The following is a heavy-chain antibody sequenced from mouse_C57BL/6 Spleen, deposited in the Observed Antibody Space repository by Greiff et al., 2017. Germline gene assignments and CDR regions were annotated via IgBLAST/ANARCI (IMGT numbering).Heavy chain of an antibody. Sequence: EVQLVESGEGSVKPGGSLKLSCAASGFTFSSYAMSWVRQTPEKRLEWVAYISSGGDYIYYADTVKGRFTISRDNARNTLYLQMSSLKSEDTAMYYCTRDSSGYYAMDYWGQGTSVTVSS. CDR1: GFTFSSYA. D-gene: IGHD3-2*02. J-gene: IGHJ4*01. V-gene: IGHV5-9-1*02. CDR2: ISSGGDYI. CDR3: TRDSSGYYAMDY.